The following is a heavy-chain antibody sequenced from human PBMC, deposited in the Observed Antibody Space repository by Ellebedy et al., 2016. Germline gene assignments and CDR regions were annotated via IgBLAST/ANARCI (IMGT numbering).Heavy chain of an antibody. V-gene: IGHV3-64*01. D-gene: IGHD3-3*01. CDR2: ISSDGAYT. CDR3: ARASGNNSLIGVDY. CDR1: GFTFSNHV. Sequence: GESLKISCAASGFTFSNHVMHWVRQAPGKGLEFVSAISSDGAYTYYANSLKGRFTISRDNSKATLFLQMSSLRPEDSAVYYCARASGNNSLIGVDYWGQGALVTVSS. J-gene: IGHJ4*02.